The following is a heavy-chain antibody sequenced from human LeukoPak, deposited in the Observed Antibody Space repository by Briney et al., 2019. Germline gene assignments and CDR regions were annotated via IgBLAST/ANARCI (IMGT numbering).Heavy chain of an antibody. V-gene: IGHV4-39*01. CDR2: IHYSGST. J-gene: IGHJ4*01. CDR1: GGSISSSSYY. CDR3: ARQDGRYSSTIDY. Sequence: KPSETLSLTCTVSGGSISSSSYYWGWIRQPPGKGLEWIGTIHYSGSTFYNPSLKSRVIMSVDTSKKQFSLKLTSVTAEDTAVYYCARQDGRYSSTIDYWGQGTLVTVSS. D-gene: IGHD6-19*01.